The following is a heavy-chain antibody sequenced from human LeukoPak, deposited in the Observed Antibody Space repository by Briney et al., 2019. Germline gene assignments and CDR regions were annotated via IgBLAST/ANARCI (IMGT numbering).Heavy chain of an antibody. Sequence: GGSLRLSCAASGFTVSSNYMSWVRQAPGKGLEWVSVIYSGGSTYYADPVKGRFTISRDNSKNTLYLQMNSLRAEDTAVYYCARDAGRDGYNPMWAFDIWGQGTMVTVSS. V-gene: IGHV3-53*01. CDR2: IYSGGST. D-gene: IGHD5-24*01. J-gene: IGHJ3*02. CDR3: ARDAGRDGYNPMWAFDI. CDR1: GFTVSSNY.